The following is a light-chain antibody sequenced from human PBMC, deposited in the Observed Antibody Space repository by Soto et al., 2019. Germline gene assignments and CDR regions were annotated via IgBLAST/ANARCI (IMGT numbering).Light chain of an antibody. V-gene: IGKV1-5*01. Sequence: IQMTQSPSTLSASVGDRVTITCRASQSIIGWLAWYQQKPGKAPSLLIYDVSRLQSGVPSRFSGSGSGTEFTLTISSLQPDDFATYYCQQYKDFWTVGQGTKVDIK. J-gene: IGKJ1*01. CDR3: QQYKDFWT. CDR2: DVS. CDR1: QSIIGW.